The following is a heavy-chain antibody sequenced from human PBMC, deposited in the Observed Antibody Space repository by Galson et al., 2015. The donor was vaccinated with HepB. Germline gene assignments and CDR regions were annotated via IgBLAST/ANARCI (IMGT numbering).Heavy chain of an antibody. J-gene: IGHJ3*02. Sequence: SLRLSCAASGFTVSSNYMSWVRQAPGKGLEWVSVIYSGGSTYYADSVKGRFTISRDNSKNTLYLQMNSLRAEDTAVYYCARDHRRYIAAAGLSDAFDIWGQGTMVTVSS. D-gene: IGHD6-13*01. CDR3: ARDHRRYIAAAGLSDAFDI. CDR2: IYSGGST. CDR1: GFTVSSNY. V-gene: IGHV3-53*01.